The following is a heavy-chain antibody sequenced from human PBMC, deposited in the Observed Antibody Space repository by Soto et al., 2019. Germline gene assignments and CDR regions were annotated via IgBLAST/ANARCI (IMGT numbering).Heavy chain of an antibody. V-gene: IGHV3-30-3*01. CDR2: ISYDGNDK. CDR3: ARDSSGYYATVGY. D-gene: IGHD3-22*01. CDR1: RFTFSDYA. Sequence: GGSLRLSCAASRFTFSDYAIHWVRQAPGKGLEWVAVISYDGNDKYYADSVKGRFTISRDNSKNTLYLQMNSLGAEDTAVYYCARDSSGYYATVGYWGQGTLVTVSS. J-gene: IGHJ4*02.